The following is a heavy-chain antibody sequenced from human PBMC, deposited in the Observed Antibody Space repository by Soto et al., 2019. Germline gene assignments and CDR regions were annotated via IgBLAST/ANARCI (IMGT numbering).Heavy chain of an antibody. Sequence: QVQLVESGGGVVQPGRSLTLSCAASGFTFSRFDMHWVRQAPGKGLEWVAVISEDGNTKYYADSVKGRFTSSRDKSSNTLFLQMNSLRAEDTAVYYCAKARTTYTDTYSHRTFDYWGQGILVTVSS. CDR1: GFTFSRFD. V-gene: IGHV3-30*18. CDR3: AKARTTYTDTYSHRTFDY. D-gene: IGHD2-15*01. CDR2: ISEDGNTK. J-gene: IGHJ4*02.